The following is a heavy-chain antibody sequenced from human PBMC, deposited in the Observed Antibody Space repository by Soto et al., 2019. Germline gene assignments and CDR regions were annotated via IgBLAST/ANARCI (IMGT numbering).Heavy chain of an antibody. J-gene: IGHJ4*02. Sequence: QVQLQESGPGLVKPSQTLSLTCTVSGGSISSGGYYWSWIRQHPGKGLEWIGYIYYSGSTYYNPSLKSRVTISVDTSKNQFSLKLSSVTAADTAVYYCAIGWSRQWLVPTIDYWGQGTLVTVSS. CDR1: GGSISSGGYY. CDR2: IYYSGST. CDR3: AIGWSRQWLVPTIDY. V-gene: IGHV4-31*03. D-gene: IGHD6-19*01.